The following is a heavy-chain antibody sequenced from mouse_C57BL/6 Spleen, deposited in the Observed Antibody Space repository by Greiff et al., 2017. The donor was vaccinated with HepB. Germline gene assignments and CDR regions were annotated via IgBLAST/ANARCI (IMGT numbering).Heavy chain of an antibody. D-gene: IGHD2-1*01. CDR1: GYSITSGYY. Sequence: ESGPGLVKPSQSLSLTCSVTGYSITSGYYWNWIRQFPGNKLEWMGYISYDGSNNYNPSLKNRIPITRDTSKNQFFLKLNSVTTEDTATYYCARAPYGNLDYWGQGTTLTVSS. V-gene: IGHV3-6*01. CDR3: ARAPYGNLDY. J-gene: IGHJ2*01. CDR2: ISYDGSN.